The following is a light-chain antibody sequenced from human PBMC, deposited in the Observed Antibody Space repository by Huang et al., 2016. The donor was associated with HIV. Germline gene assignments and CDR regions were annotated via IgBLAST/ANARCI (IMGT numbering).Light chain of an antibody. CDR2: GAS. CDR3: QQYDTYPWT. J-gene: IGKJ1*01. Sequence: DILMTQSPLTLSGSVGARVTITCRASQSVSGWLAWYQQKSGRAPKLLIYGASTLERGVPSRFSGSGSGTEFTLTISSLQPDDFATYFCQQYDTYPWTFGQGTKV. CDR1: QSVSGW. V-gene: IGKV1-5*01.